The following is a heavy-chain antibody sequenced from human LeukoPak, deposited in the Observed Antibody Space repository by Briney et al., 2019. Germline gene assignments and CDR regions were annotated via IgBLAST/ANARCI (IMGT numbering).Heavy chain of an antibody. CDR2: IKQDGSEK. CDR1: GFSFSTYW. D-gene: IGHD1-20*01. V-gene: IGHV3-7*01. CDR3: ARAGNWNDGGYLYY. Sequence: GGSLRLSCAASGFSFSTYWMSWVRQAPGEGLEWVANIKQDGSEKYYVDSVKGRFTISRDNAKNSLYLQMNSLRAEDTAVYYCARAGNWNDGGYLYYWGQGTLVTVSS. J-gene: IGHJ4*02.